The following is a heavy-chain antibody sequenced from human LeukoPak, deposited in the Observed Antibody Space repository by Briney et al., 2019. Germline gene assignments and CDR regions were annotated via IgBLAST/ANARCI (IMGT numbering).Heavy chain of an antibody. J-gene: IGHJ3*02. V-gene: IGHV3-48*02. Sequence: PGGSLRLSCAASGFTFSGYSMNWVRQAPGKGLEWISYIGANSAIYYADSVMGRFTISRDNARNSLYLQMNSLRDEDTAVYHCAREGFYGAFDIWGQGTMVSVSS. CDR1: GFTFSGYS. D-gene: IGHD2/OR15-2a*01. CDR2: IGANSAI. CDR3: AREGFYGAFDI.